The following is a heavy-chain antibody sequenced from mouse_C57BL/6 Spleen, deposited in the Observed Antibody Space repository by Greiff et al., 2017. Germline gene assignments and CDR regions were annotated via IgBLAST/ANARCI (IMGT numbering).Heavy chain of an antibody. D-gene: IGHD4-1*02. J-gene: IGHJ2*01. Sequence: QVQLQQSGPELVKPGASVKISCKASGYAFSSSWMNWVKQRPGQGLEWIGRIYPGDGGTNYNGKFKSKATLTADKSSSTAYMQLSSLTSEDAAVSFYAGGDNWDGEDYWGQGTTLTVSS. V-gene: IGHV1-82*01. CDR2: IYPGDGGT. CDR1: GYAFSSSW. CDR3: AGGDNWDGEDY.